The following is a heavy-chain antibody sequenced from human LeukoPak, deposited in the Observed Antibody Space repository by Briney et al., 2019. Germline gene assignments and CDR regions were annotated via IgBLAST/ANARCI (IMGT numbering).Heavy chain of an antibody. CDR1: GGSISGYY. D-gene: IGHD6-13*01. Sequence: SVTLSFTCTGSGGSISGYYWSWLRQPPGKGLEWFGYIYYSGSTYSNPFLKSRVTISVDTSKNQFSLKLSSVTAADTAVYYCARSHPPAYSSSWFRSFDIWGQGTMVTVSS. V-gene: IGHV4-59*01. CDR3: ARSHPPAYSSSWFRSFDI. CDR2: IYYSGST. J-gene: IGHJ3*02.